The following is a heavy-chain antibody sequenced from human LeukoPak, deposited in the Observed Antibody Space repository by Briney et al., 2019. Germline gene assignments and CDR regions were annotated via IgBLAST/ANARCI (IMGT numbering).Heavy chain of an antibody. Sequence: GASVKVSCKASGYTFTSYYMHWVRQAPGQGLEWMGIINPSGGSTSYAQKFQGRVTMTRDMSTSTVYMELSSLRSEDTAVYYCARDTYKLERLDNWGQGTLVTVSS. V-gene: IGHV1-46*01. J-gene: IGHJ4*02. CDR2: INPSGGST. CDR1: GYTFTSYY. CDR3: ARDTYKLERLDN. D-gene: IGHD1-1*01.